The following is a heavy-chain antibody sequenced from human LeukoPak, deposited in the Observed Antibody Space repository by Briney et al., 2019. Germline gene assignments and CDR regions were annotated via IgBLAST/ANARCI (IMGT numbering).Heavy chain of an antibody. CDR3: ARGYYGSGSYHYYYYGMDX. Sequence: GSTTYNPSLKSRVTMSVDTSKNQFSLKLSSVTAADTAVYYCARGYYGSGSYHYYYYGMDXXGQXTT. CDR2: GST. J-gene: IGHJ6*02. V-gene: IGHV4-4*07. D-gene: IGHD3-10*01.